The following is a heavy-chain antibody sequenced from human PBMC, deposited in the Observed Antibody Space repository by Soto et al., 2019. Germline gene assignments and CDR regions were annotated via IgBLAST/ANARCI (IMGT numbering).Heavy chain of an antibody. CDR2: IIPIFGTT. V-gene: IGHV1-69*12. CDR3: ARRGGRDYYDTSGDG. CDR1: GGTFSNYA. J-gene: IGHJ1*01. Sequence: QVQLVQSGAEVKKPGSSVKVSCKASGGTFSNYALSWVRQAPGQGLEWMGDIIPIFGTTNNAQKFQGRVTITADEATSPAYMELSSLRSEATAVYCWARRGGRDYYDTSGDGWGQGALVTVSS. D-gene: IGHD3-22*01.